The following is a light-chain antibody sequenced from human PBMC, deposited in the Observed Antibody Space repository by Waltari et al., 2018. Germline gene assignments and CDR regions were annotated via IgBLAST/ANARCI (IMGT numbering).Light chain of an antibody. CDR3: QHYESLPVT. V-gene: IGKV3-20*01. J-gene: IGKJ1*01. CDR2: HAS. CDR1: QSISNY. Sequence: EIVLTQSPGTLPLSSGERATLSCRTSQSISNYLAWYQQKPGQAPRLLIYHASSRATGIPDRFSGSGSGTDFSLTISRLEPEDFAVYYCQHYESLPVTFGQGTKVEIK.